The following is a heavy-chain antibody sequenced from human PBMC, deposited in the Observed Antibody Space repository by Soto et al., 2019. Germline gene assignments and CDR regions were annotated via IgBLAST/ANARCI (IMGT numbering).Heavy chain of an antibody. Sequence: EVRLLESGGGFIQPGGSLRLSCEASGFNFNNYAMNWVRQAPGRGLEWVSGISATGRSAYIVDSLKGRFTMTRDNSRNTVYLQVNSLRVEDTAVYYCAKDHRSSEWLFNDFFDQWGQGSLVTVSS. CDR2: ISATGRSA. J-gene: IGHJ4*02. CDR3: AKDHRSSEWLFNDFFDQ. V-gene: IGHV3-23*01. CDR1: GFNFNNYA. D-gene: IGHD3-3*01.